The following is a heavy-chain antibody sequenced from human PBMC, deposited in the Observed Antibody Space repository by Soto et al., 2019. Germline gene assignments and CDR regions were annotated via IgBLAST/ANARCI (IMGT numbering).Heavy chain of an antibody. CDR3: ARGILTSNGYGPDY. D-gene: IGHD6-13*01. CDR2: MNPNSDNT. Sequence: QVQLVQSGPEVKKPGASVKVSCKASGYTFTSYDINWVRQATGQGLEWMGWMNPNSDNTGYAQKFQGRVTMTMNTTITTAYMELSSLRSDAAAVYYCARGILTSNGYGPDYWGQGTLVSVSS. CDR1: GYTFTSYD. V-gene: IGHV1-8*01. J-gene: IGHJ4*02.